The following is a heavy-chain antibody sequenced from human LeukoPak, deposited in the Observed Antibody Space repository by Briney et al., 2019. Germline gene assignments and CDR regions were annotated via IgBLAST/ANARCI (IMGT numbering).Heavy chain of an antibody. V-gene: IGHV4-59*08. CDR1: GGSISGYY. CDR3: ARHGYSYGRYYFDY. J-gene: IGHJ4*02. D-gene: IGHD5-18*01. CDR2: VYYSGTT. Sequence: SETLSLTYTVSGGSISGYYWSWIRQPPGKGLEWIGYVYYSGTTSYNPSLKSRVTISVDTSKNQFSLKLTSVTAADTAVYYCARHGYSYGRYYFDYWGQGTLVTVSS.